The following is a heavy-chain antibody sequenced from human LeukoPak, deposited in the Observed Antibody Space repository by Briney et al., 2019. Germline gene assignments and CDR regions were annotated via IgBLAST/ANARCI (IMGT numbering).Heavy chain of an antibody. CDR2: ISGSGGST. Sequence: GGSLRLSCAASGFTFSSYAMSWVRQAPGKGLEWVSAISGSGGSTYYADSVKGRFTISRDNSKNTLYLQMNSLRAEDTVVYYCAKGTGYYYYYYMDVWGKGTTVTVSS. CDR1: GFTFSSYA. J-gene: IGHJ6*03. D-gene: IGHD1-1*01. V-gene: IGHV3-23*01. CDR3: AKGTGYYYYYYMDV.